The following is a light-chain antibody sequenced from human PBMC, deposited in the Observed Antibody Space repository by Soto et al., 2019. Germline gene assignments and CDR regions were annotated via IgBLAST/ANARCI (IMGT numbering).Light chain of an antibody. CDR2: ANS. V-gene: IGLV1-40*01. Sequence: QPVLTQPPSVSGAPGQRVTISCTGSSSNIGAGYDVHWYQQLPGTAPQLLIYANSNRPSGVPGRFSGSKSGASASLAITGLQAEDEADYYCQSYDSSLSGYVFGTGTKLTVL. J-gene: IGLJ1*01. CDR3: QSYDSSLSGYV. CDR1: SSNIGAGYD.